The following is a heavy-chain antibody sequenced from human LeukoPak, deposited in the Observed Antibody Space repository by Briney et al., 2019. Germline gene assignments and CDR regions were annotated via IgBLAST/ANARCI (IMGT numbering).Heavy chain of an antibody. V-gene: IGHV3-74*01. Sequence: GGSLRLSCAASGFTFSSYAMSWVRQAPGKGLVWVSRIKSDGSTTRYADSVKGRFTISRDNAKNTLYLQMNSLRAEDTAVYYCARGIAAEESVAIDYWGQGTVITVSS. J-gene: IGHJ4*01. CDR3: ARGIAAEESVAIDY. CDR1: GFTFSSYA. CDR2: IKSDGSTT. D-gene: IGHD6-13*01.